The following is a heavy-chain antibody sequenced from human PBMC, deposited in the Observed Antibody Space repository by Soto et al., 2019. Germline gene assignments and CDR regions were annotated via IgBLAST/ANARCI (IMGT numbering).Heavy chain of an antibody. D-gene: IGHD2-15*01. V-gene: IGHV4-4*02. J-gene: IGHJ4*02. CDR1: GGSISSSNW. CDR2: IYHSGST. Sequence: SETLSLTCAVSGGSISSSNWWSWVRQPPGKGLEWIGEIYHSGSTNYNPSLKSRVTISVDKSKNQFSLKLSSVTAADTAVYYCARSRVGYCSGGSCYYLDYWGQGTLVTVSS. CDR3: ARSRVGYCSGGSCYYLDY.